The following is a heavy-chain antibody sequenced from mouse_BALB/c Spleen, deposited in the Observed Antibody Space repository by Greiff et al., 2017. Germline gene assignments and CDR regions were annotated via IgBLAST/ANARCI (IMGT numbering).Heavy chain of an antibody. D-gene: IGHD1-1*01. V-gene: IGHV2-4-1*01. Sequence: VQLVESGPGLVQPSQSLSITCTVSGFSLTSYGVHWVRQSPGKGLGGLGVIWSGGSTDYNAAFISRLSISKDTSKSQVFFKMNSLQADDTAIYYCARNEGYYGGFAYWGQGTLVTVSA. CDR3: ARNEGYYGGFAY. CDR1: GFSLTSYG. CDR2: IWSGGST. J-gene: IGHJ3*01.